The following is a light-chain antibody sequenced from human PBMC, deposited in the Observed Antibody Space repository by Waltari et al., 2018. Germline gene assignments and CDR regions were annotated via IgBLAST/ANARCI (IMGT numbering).Light chain of an antibody. V-gene: IGLV2-23*02. CDR2: EVS. J-gene: IGLJ1*01. Sequence: QSALTQPASVSGSPGQSITISCTGTSSDVGNYNLVSWYQQHPGKAPKLMIYEVSQRPSGVSNRFSGSKSGNTASLTISGLQPEDETDYYCCSYAGHSTYVFGTGIKVTVL. CDR3: CSYAGHSTYV. CDR1: SSDVGNYNL.